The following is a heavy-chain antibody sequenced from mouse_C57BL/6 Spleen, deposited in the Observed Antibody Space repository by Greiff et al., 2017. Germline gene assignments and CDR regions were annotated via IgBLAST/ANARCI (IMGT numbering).Heavy chain of an antibody. CDR2: ISYDGSN. CDR3: AREGDDYDVWFAY. D-gene: IGHD2-4*01. V-gene: IGHV3-6*01. Sequence: VQLQQSGPGLVKPSQSLSLTCSVTGYSITSGYYWNWIRQFPGNKLEWMGYISYDGSNNYNPSLKNRISITRDTSKNQFFLKLNSVTTEDTATYYCAREGDDYDVWFAYWGQGTLVTVSA. J-gene: IGHJ3*01. CDR1: GYSITSGYY.